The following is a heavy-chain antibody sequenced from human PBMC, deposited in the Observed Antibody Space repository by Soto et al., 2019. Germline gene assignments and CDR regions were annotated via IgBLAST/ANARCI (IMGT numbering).Heavy chain of an antibody. J-gene: IGHJ4*02. V-gene: IGHV1-69*06. CDR1: GGTFSSYA. D-gene: IGHD3-22*01. Sequence: GASVKVSFKASGGTFSSYAISWVRQAPGQGLEWMGGIIPIFGTANYAQKFQGRVTITADKSTSTAYMELSSLRSEDTAVYYCARAYYYDSSGYYYFDYWGQGTLVTVSS. CDR2: IIPIFGTA. CDR3: ARAYYYDSSGYYYFDY.